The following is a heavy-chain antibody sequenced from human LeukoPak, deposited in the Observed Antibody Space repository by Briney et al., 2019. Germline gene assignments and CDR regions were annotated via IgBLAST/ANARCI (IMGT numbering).Heavy chain of an antibody. CDR2: ISSSGSTI. D-gene: IGHD3-10*01. J-gene: IGHJ4*02. V-gene: IGHV3-48*03. CDR3: ARDRLLWFGERGYFDY. CDR1: GFTFSSYE. Sequence: PGGSLRLSCAASGFTFSSYEMNWVRQAPGKGLEWVSYISSSGSTIYYADSVKGRFTISRDNAKNSLYLQMNSLRAEDTAVYYCARDRLLWFGERGYFDYWGQGTLVTVSS.